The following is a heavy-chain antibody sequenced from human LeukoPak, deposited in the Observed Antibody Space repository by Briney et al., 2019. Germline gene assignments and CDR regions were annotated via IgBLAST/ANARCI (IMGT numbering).Heavy chain of an antibody. CDR1: GYTFTSYD. J-gene: IGHJ5*02. V-gene: IGHV1-8*01. D-gene: IGHD6-13*01. Sequence: ASVKVSCKASGYTFTSYDINWVRQATGQGLEWMGWMNPNSGNTGYAQKFQGRATMTRNTSISTAYMELSSLRSEDTAVYYCARTPGIAAAGIKWFDPWGQGTLVTVSS. CDR2: MNPNSGNT. CDR3: ARTPGIAAAGIKWFDP.